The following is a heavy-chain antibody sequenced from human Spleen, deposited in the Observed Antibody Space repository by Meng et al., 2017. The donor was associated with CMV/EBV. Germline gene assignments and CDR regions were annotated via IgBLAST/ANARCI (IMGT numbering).Heavy chain of an antibody. CDR3: ARTKWPAGGSSWNP. D-gene: IGHD6-13*01. J-gene: IGHJ5*02. V-gene: IGHV4-39*07. CDR2: IYYSGST. Sequence: SETLSLTSTVSGGSISSSSYYWGWIRQPPGKGLEWIGSIYYSGSTYYNPSLKSRVTISLDTSKNHFSLKLTSVTAADTAVYYCARTKWPAGGSSWNPGGQGTLVTVSS. CDR1: GGSISSSSYY.